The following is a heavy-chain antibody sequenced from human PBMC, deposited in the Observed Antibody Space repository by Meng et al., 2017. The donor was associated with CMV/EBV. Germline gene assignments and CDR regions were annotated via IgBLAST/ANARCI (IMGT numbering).Heavy chain of an antibody. Sequence: GESLKISCAASGFTFSSYSMNWVRQAPGKGPEWVSSISSSSSYIYYADSVKGRFTISRDNAKNSLYLQMNSLRAEDTAVYYCAREGDRITIFGVGPDGMDVWGQGTTVTVSS. CDR3: AREGDRITIFGVGPDGMDV. V-gene: IGHV3-21*01. CDR1: GFTFSSYS. CDR2: ISSSSSYI. D-gene: IGHD3-3*01. J-gene: IGHJ6*02.